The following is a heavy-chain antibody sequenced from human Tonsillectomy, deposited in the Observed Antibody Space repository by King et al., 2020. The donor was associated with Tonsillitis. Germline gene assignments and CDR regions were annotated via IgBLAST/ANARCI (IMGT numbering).Heavy chain of an antibody. CDR1: GFTFNNAW. CDR3: PTLGYFYRSSDY. V-gene: IGHV3-15*01. J-gene: IGHJ4*02. CDR2: IKRKIDGGTT. Sequence: VQLVESGGGLVRPGGSVRLSCAASGFTFNNAWMSWVRQAPGKGLEWVGLIKRKIDGGTTDFATPVKGRFTISRDDSKNTLYLQMNSLKTEDTAVYYCPTLGYFYRSSDYWDQGTLVSVSS. D-gene: IGHD3-16*01.